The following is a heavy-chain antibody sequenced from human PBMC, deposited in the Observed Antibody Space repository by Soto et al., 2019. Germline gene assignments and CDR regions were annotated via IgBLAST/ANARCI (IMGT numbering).Heavy chain of an antibody. J-gene: IGHJ6*02. D-gene: IGHD6-13*01. CDR2: ISSSGSTI. CDR1: GFTFSDYY. V-gene: IGHV3-11*01. CDR3: ARSAAGTRWGGYYYYYGMDV. Sequence: QVQLVESGGGLVKPGGYLRLSCAASGFTFSDYYMSWIRQAPGKGLEWVSYISSSGSTIYYADSVKGRFTISRDNAKNSLYLQMNSLRAEDTAVYYCARSAAGTRWGGYYYYYGMDVWGQGTTVTVSS.